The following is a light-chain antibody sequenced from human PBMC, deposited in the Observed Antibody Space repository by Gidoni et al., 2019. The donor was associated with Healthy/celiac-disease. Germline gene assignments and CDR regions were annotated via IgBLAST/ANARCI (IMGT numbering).Light chain of an antibody. CDR2: DAS. V-gene: IGKV3-11*01. CDR1: QSVSSY. J-gene: IGKJ3*01. CDR3: QQRSNWPLT. Sequence: EIVLTQSPATLSLSPGERATLSCRASQSVSSYLAWYQQKPGQAPRLLIYDASNRATGIPARFSGGGSGTDFTLTISSLEPEDFAVYYCQQRSNWPLTFXPXTKVDI.